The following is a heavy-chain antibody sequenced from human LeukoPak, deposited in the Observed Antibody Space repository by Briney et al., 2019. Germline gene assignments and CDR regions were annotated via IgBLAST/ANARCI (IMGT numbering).Heavy chain of an antibody. CDR2: IKPSDGST. Sequence: ASVKVSCKASGYTFTSYYMHWVRQAPGQGLEWMGIIKPSDGSTSYAQKFQGRVTMTRDTSTSTVYMELSSLRSEDTAVYYCARVGHYYDSSGYPDYWGQGTLVTVSS. CDR1: GYTFTSYY. CDR3: ARVGHYYDSSGYPDY. V-gene: IGHV1-46*01. D-gene: IGHD3-22*01. J-gene: IGHJ4*02.